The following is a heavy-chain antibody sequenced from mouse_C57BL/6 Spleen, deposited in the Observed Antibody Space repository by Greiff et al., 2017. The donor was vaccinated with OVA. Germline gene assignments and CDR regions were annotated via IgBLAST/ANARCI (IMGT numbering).Heavy chain of an antibody. V-gene: IGHV2-5*01. CDR3: ATPITTVVAYYAMDY. J-gene: IGHJ4*01. D-gene: IGHD1-1*01. CDR2: IWRGGST. Sequence: VMLVESGPGLVQPSPSLSISCTVSGFSLTSYGVHWVRQSPGQGLEWLGVIWRGGSTAYNAAFMSRLSITKYNSKSQVFFKMNSLQADDTAIYYCATPITTVVAYYAMDYWGQGTSVTVSS. CDR1: GFSLTSYG.